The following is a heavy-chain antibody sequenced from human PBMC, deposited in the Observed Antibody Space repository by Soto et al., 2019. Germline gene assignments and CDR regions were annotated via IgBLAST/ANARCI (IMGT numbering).Heavy chain of an antibody. V-gene: IGHV3-23*01. CDR1: GFTFNRHA. CDR3: AKVSSAWYAGFFDL. CDR2: LSDSGGSI. J-gene: IGHJ4*02. D-gene: IGHD2-8*01. Sequence: EVQLLESGGGLVQPGGSLRLSCTASGFTFNRHAMTWVRQAPGKGLEWVSGLSDSGGSIYYADSVKGRFTISGDNSMNTLYLQMNTLRAEDTAVYYCAKVSSAWYAGFFDLWGQGTLVTVSS.